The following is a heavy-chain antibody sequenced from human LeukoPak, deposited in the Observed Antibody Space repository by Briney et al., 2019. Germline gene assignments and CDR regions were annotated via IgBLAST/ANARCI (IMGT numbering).Heavy chain of an antibody. CDR2: IKQDGSEK. V-gene: IGHV3-7*01. D-gene: IGHD3-10*01. CDR3: ARDLGSMVRGVIDY. CDR1: GFTFSSYW. Sequence: PGGSLRLSCAASGFTFSSYWMSWVRQAPGKGLEWVANIKQDGSEKYYVDSVKGRFTISRDNAKNSLYLQMNSLRAEDTAVYYCARDLGSMVRGVIDYWGQGTLVTVSS. J-gene: IGHJ4*02.